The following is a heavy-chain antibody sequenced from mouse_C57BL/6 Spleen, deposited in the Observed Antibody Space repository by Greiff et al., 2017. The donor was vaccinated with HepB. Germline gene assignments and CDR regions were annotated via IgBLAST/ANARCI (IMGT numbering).Heavy chain of an antibody. CDR3: ARDDGRSYEWYFDV. Sequence: QVQLQQPGAELVRPGTSVKLSCKASGYTFTSYWMHWVKQRPGQGLEWIGVIDPSDSYTNYNQKFKGKATLTVDTSSSTAYMQLSSLTSEDSAVYYWARDDGRSYEWYFDVWGTGTTVTVSS. CDR2: IDPSDSYT. J-gene: IGHJ1*03. CDR1: GYTFTSYW. V-gene: IGHV1-59*01. D-gene: IGHD1-1*01.